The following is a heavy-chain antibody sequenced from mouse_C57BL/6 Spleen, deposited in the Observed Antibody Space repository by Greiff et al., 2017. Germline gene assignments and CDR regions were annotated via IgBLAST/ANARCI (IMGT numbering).Heavy chain of an antibody. D-gene: IGHD2-10*01. Sequence: QVQLQQPGAELVKPGASVKLSCKASGYTFTSYWMHWVTQRPGQGLEWIGMIHPNRGSTTYNEKFKSKATLPVDKSSSTAYMQLSSLTSEDAAVYYCASPTNFSWFAYWGQGTLVTVSA. V-gene: IGHV1-64*01. J-gene: IGHJ3*01. CDR3: ASPTNFSWFAY. CDR2: IHPNRGST. CDR1: GYTFTSYW.